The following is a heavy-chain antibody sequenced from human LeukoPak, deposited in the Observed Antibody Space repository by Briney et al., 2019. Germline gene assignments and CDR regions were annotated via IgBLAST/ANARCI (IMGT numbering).Heavy chain of an antibody. Sequence: SETLSLTCTVSGGSIGGGSYYWSWIRQPPGKGLEWIGYIYYSGSTKYNLSLKSRVTISVDTSKNQLSLKLSSVTAADRAVYYCARGEYGLFDYWGQGTLVTVSS. CDR2: IYYSGST. J-gene: IGHJ4*02. V-gene: IGHV4-61*01. D-gene: IGHD2/OR15-2a*01. CDR1: GGSIGGGSYY. CDR3: ARGEYGLFDY.